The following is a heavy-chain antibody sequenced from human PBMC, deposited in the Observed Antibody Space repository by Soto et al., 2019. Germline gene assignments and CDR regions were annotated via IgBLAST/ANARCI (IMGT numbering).Heavy chain of an antibody. V-gene: IGHV1-3*01. J-gene: IGHJ6*03. CDR3: ARAYKGDYYYYYMGV. CDR1: GYTFTSYA. Sequence: ASVKVSCKASGYTFTSYAMHWVRQAPGQRLEWMGWINAGNGNTKYSQKFQGRVTITRDTSASTAYMELSSLRSEDTAVYYCARAYKGDYYYYYMGVWGKGTTVTVSS. CDR2: INAGNGNT. D-gene: IGHD1-1*01.